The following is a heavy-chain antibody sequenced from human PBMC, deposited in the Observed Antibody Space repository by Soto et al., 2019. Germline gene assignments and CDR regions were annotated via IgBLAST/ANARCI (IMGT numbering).Heavy chain of an antibody. Sequence: QAQLVQSGPEVKKPGASVKVSCMASGYRFTSYGISWVRQAPGQGLEWLGWISAYDDNTKYAQTLQGRVSMSTDTSTNTAYMELRSLRSDDTAMYYCARGGYYDSSGSRNYHYYGMNVWGQGTTVTVSS. CDR2: ISAYDDNT. D-gene: IGHD3-22*01. J-gene: IGHJ6*02. V-gene: IGHV1-18*01. CDR3: ARGGYYDSSGSRNYHYYGMNV. CDR1: GYRFTSYG.